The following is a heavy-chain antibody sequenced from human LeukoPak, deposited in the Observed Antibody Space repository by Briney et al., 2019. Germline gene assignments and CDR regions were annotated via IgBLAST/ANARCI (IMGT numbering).Heavy chain of an antibody. CDR1: GFTFSSYA. V-gene: IGHV3-23*01. Sequence: PGGSLRLSCAASGFTFSSYAMSWVRQAPGKGLEWVSAISGSGGSTYYADSVKGRFTISRDNSKNTLYLQMNSLRAEDTAVYYCAKATALFWSGGYYFDYWGQGTLVTVSS. J-gene: IGHJ4*02. CDR3: AKATALFWSGGYYFDY. D-gene: IGHD3-3*01. CDR2: ISGSGGST.